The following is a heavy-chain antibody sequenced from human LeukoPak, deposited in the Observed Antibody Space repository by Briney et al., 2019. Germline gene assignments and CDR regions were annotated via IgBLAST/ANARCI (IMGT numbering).Heavy chain of an antibody. CDR1: GYTFTGYY. CDR2: INPNSGGT. D-gene: IGHD3-22*01. V-gene: IGHV1-2*06. J-gene: IGHJ6*02. Sequence: VASVNVSCKASGYTFTGYYMHWVRQAPGQGLEWMGRINPNSGGTNYAQKFQGRVTMTRDTSISTAYMELSRLRSEDTAVYYCARGNYYDSSGYYWGVGYYYGMDVWSQGTTVTVSS. CDR3: ARGNYYDSSGYYWGVGYYYGMDV.